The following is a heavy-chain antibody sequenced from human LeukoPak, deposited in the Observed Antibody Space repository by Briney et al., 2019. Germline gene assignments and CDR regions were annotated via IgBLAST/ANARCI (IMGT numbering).Heavy chain of an antibody. J-gene: IGHJ3*02. D-gene: IGHD3-3*01. CDR1: GYTFTSYY. CDR3: ARDRVTHLEWGDDDAFDI. CDR2: INPSGGST. V-gene: IGHV1-46*01. Sequence: ASVKVSCKASGYTFTSYYMYWVRQAPGQGLEWMGIINPSGGSTSYAQKFQGRVTMTRDTSTSIVYMELSSLRSEDTAVYYCARDRVTHLEWGDDDAFDIWGQGTMVTVSS.